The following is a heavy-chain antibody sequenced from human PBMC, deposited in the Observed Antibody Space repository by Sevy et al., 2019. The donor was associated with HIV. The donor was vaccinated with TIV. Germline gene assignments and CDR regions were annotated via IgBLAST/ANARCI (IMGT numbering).Heavy chain of an antibody. D-gene: IGHD1-26*01. CDR1: GYSFTSYG. Sequence: ASVKVSCKASGYSFTSYGITWVRQAPGQGLEGMGWIRTLNTNYAQKLQGRVTLTTDTSTSTVYMELRSLRSDDTAVYYCARAPSGSQGPGQYFQHWGQGTLVTVSS. V-gene: IGHV1-18*01. CDR2: IRTLNT. J-gene: IGHJ1*01. CDR3: ARAPSGSQGPGQYFQH.